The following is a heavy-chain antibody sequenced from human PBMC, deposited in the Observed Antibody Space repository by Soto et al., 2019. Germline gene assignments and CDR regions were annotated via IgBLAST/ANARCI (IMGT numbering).Heavy chain of an antibody. Sequence: QVQVVQSGAEVKKPGSSVKVSCKASGGTFSDYAISWLRQAPGQELEWMGGIIPLTETPVYAQTVQGRLTISAVEVTSVAYIELGTLRSYDTAVYYCAIGTRSSWSCDFWGQGSLVTVTS. D-gene: IGHD6-13*01. CDR3: AIGTRSSWSCDF. J-gene: IGHJ4*02. CDR2: IIPLTETP. V-gene: IGHV1-69*01. CDR1: GGTFSDYA.